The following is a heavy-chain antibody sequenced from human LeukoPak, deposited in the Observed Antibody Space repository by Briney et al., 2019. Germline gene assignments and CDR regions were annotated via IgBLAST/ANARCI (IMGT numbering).Heavy chain of an antibody. D-gene: IGHD3-16*01. CDR1: GYTRTVLS. CDR2: FYPEDGET. J-gene: IGHJ4*02. V-gene: IGHV1-24*01. Sequence: ASVKVSCKVSGYTRTVLSMHWVRQAPGKGLEWKGSFYPEDGETIYAQKFQGRVTMTEDTSTDTAYMELSSLRSEDTAVYHCATAPRIQLVTFGGAIFDYWGQGTLVTVSS. CDR3: ATAPRIQLVTFGGAIFDY.